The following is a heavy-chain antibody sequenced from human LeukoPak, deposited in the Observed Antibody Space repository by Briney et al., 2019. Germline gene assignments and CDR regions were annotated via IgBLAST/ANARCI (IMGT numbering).Heavy chain of an antibody. D-gene: IGHD6-19*01. Sequence: PSETLSLTCTVSGASISSSGYYWGWILQPPGKGLEWIGSIYYTGSIYYNPSLKSRVTISGDTSKNQFSLKLSSVTAADTAVFYCARRSAVFHAFDIWGQGTMVTVSP. CDR1: GASISSSGYY. J-gene: IGHJ3*02. CDR2: IYYTGSI. CDR3: ARRSAVFHAFDI. V-gene: IGHV4-39*01.